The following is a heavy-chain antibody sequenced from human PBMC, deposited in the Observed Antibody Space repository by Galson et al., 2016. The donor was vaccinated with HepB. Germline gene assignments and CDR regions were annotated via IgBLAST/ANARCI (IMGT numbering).Heavy chain of an antibody. J-gene: IGHJ4*02. CDR2: TRNKANSYST. V-gene: IGHV3-72*01. Sequence: SLRLSCAAFGFTFSDHYMDWIRQAPGKGLEWVGRTRNKANSYSTEYAASVKGRFTISRDESKNSPYLQMNSLKTEDTAVYYCVKVGYCSGGSCPPLENWGQGILVTVSS. CDR3: VKVGYCSGGSCPPLEN. CDR1: GFTFSDHY. D-gene: IGHD2-15*01.